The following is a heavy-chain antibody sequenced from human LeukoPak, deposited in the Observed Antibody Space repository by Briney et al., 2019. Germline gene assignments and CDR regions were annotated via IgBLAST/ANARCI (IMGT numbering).Heavy chain of an antibody. J-gene: IGHJ4*02. CDR2: TSYDGSNK. CDR3: AKDWDQYRSGSER. D-gene: IGHD3-10*01. CDR1: GFTFSGYG. V-gene: IGHV3-30*18. Sequence: PGGSLRLSCAASGFTFSGYGMHWVPQAPGKGLEWVAVTSYDGSNKYYADSVRGRFTVSRDNSKNTLYLQMNSLRAEDTAVYYCAKDWDQYRSGSERWGQGTLVTVSS.